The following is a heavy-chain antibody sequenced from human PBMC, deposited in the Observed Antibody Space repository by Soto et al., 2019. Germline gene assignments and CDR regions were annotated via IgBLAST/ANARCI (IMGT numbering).Heavy chain of an antibody. CDR1: GFTFSGYW. V-gene: IGHV3-7*03. D-gene: IGHD1-26*01. CDR2: IKKDGSEN. Sequence: GGSLRLSCAASGFTFSGYWMSWARQAPGKGLEWVANIKKDGSENYFVDAVTARFTISRDNAKNSLYLQMNSLKTDDTAVYYCARRGRRSGNSAAALDIWAQGPLLT. J-gene: IGHJ3*02. CDR3: ARRGRRSGNSAAALDI.